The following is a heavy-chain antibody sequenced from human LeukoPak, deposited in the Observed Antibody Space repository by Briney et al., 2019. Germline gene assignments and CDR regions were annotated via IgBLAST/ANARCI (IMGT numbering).Heavy chain of an antibody. CDR3: ARAEALKFRDFDY. Sequence: PGGSLRLSCAASGFAFSNAWMSWVRQAPGKGLVWVSRINSDGTTTTYADSVKGRFTISRDNARNSLYLQMNSLRAEDTAIYYCARAEALKFRDFDYWGQGTLVTVSS. CDR2: INSDGTTT. V-gene: IGHV3-74*01. CDR1: GFAFSNAW. J-gene: IGHJ4*02.